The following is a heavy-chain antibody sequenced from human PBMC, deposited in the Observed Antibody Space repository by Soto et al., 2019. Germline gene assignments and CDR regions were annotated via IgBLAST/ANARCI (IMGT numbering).Heavy chain of an antibody. CDR1: GFTFSSYA. V-gene: IGHV3-23*01. D-gene: IGHD2-21*01. J-gene: IGHJ4*02. Sequence: EVQLLESGGGLVQPGGSLRLSCAASGFTFSSYAMSWVRRAPGKGLEWVSGISGSGGSTYYADPVTGRFTISRDNSKNTMYLQMNTLRADDTALYYCATLVVVATLFSRLFNGVDYWGQGTLVTVSS. CDR3: ATLVVVATLFSRLFNGVDY. CDR2: ISGSGGST.